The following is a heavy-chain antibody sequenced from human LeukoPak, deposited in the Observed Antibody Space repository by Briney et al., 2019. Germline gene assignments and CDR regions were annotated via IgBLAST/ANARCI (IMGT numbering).Heavy chain of an antibody. D-gene: IGHD2-15*01. V-gene: IGHV3-23*01. J-gene: IGHJ6*03. Sequence: GGSLRLSCAASGFTFSSYAMNWVRQAPGKGLEWISSISGSGDNTYYADSVKGRFTISRDNAKNSLYLQMNSLRAEDTAVYYCARDHCSGGSCYYYYYYMDVWGKGTTVTISS. CDR2: ISGSGDNT. CDR3: ARDHCSGGSCYYYYYYMDV. CDR1: GFTFSSYA.